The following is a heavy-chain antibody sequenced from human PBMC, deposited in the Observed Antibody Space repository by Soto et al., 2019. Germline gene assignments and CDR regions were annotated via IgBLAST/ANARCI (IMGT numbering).Heavy chain of an antibody. CDR2: IYYSGST. CDR1: GGSISSYY. V-gene: IGHV4-59*01. Sequence: SETLSLTCAVYGGSISSYYWSWIRQPPGKGLEWIGYIYYSGSTNYNPSLKSRVTISVDTSKNQFSLKLSSVTAADTAVYYCARAKQKLVLFEPWGQGTLVTVSS. CDR3: ARAKQKLVLFEP. J-gene: IGHJ5*02. D-gene: IGHD6-13*01.